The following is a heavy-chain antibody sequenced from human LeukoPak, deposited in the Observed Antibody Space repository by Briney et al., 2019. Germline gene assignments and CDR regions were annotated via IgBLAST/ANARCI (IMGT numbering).Heavy chain of an antibody. CDR2: LYFSGNP. CDR3: ARHPGNSGDTGWFDP. Sequence: SETLSLTCTVSGASVSSSDYYWGWIRQPPGMRLEWIGNLYFSGNPYYNPSLNSRVTISVDTSKNQFSLKLSSVTAADTAVYYCARHPGNSGDTGWFDPWGQGTLVTVSS. V-gene: IGHV4-39*01. J-gene: IGHJ5*02. D-gene: IGHD4-17*01. CDR1: GASVSSSDYY.